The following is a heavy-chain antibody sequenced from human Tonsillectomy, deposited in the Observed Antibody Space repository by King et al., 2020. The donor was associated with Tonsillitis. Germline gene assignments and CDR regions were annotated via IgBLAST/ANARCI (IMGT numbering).Heavy chain of an antibody. D-gene: IGHD3-3*01. V-gene: IGHV2-5*01. Sequence: TLKESGPTLVKPTQTLTXTCTFSGFSLSTSGVGVGWIRQPPGKALEWLALIYWNDDKRYSPSLKSRLTSTKDTSKNQVVLTMTNMDPVDTATYYCAHRPRTYYDFWSGYPNWFDPWGKGTLVTVSS. CDR1: GFSLSTSGVG. CDR2: IYWNDDK. CDR3: AHRPRTYYDFWSGYPNWFDP. J-gene: IGHJ5*02.